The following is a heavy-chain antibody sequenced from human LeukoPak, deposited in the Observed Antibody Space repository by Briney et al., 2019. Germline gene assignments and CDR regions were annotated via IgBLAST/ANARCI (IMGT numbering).Heavy chain of an antibody. Sequence: GGSLRLSCAASGFTFDDYAMHWVRQAPGKGLEWVSGISWNSGSIGYADSVKGRFTISRDNAKNSLYLQMNSLRAEDMALYYCAKDMAYELDAFDIWGQGTMVTVSS. V-gene: IGHV3-9*03. CDR3: AKDMAYELDAFDI. J-gene: IGHJ3*02. CDR2: ISWNSGSI. CDR1: GFTFDDYA. D-gene: IGHD2-21*01.